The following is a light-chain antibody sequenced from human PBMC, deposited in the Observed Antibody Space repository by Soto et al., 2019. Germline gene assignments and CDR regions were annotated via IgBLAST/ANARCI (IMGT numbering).Light chain of an antibody. CDR2: GAS. CDR1: QGISSY. J-gene: IGKJ5*01. Sequence: AIRMTQSPSSFSASTGDRGTITCRASQGISSYLAWYQQKPGKAPKLLIYGASSLQNGVPSRFSGSGYGTHFTLTISSLQPEDFATYSCQQTNSFPLTFGGGTRLEIK. CDR3: QQTNSFPLT. V-gene: IGKV1-8*01.